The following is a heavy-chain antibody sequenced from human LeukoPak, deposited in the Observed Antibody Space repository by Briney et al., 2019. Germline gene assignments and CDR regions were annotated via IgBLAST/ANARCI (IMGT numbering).Heavy chain of an antibody. D-gene: IGHD3-10*01. CDR2: IIPILGIA. J-gene: IGHJ4*02. Sequence: LVKVSCKASGGTFSSYAISWVRQAPGQGLEWMGRIIPILGIANYAQKFQGRVTITADKSTSTAYMELSSLRSEDTAVYYCAISGSYELSFDYWGQGTLVTVSS. CDR1: GGTFSSYA. CDR3: AISGSYELSFDY. V-gene: IGHV1-69*04.